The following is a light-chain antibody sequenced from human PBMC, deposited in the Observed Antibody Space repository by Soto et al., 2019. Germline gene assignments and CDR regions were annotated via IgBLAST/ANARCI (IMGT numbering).Light chain of an antibody. V-gene: IGKV1-9*01. CDR1: QGISSY. CDR2: AAS. CDR3: QQLNSYPLT. J-gene: IGKJ4*01. Sequence: DIQLTQSPSFLSASVGDRVTITCRASQGISSYLAWYQQKPGKAPKLLIYAASTLQSGVPSRFSGSGSGTEFPLTISSLQPEDFATYYCQQLNSYPLTFGGGTKVDMK.